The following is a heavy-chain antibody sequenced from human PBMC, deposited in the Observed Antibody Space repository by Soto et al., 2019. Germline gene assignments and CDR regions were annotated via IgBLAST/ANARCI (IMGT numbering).Heavy chain of an antibody. CDR2: IIPIFGTA. CDR1: GGTFSSYA. D-gene: IGHD3-3*02. CDR3: ARGTHFWSGYWNSYGMDV. V-gene: IGHV1-69*13. J-gene: IGHJ6*02. Sequence: SVKVSCKASGGTFSSYAISWVRQAPGQGLEWMGGIIPIFGTANYAQEFQGRVTITADESTSTAYMELSSLRSEDTAVYYCARGTHFWSGYWNSYGMDVWGQGTTVTVSS.